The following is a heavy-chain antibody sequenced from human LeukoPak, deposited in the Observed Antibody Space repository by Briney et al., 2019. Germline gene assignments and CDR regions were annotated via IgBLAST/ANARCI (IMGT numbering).Heavy chain of an antibody. D-gene: IGHD1-1*01. CDR2: INNSGGRT. J-gene: IGHJ4*02. V-gene: IGHV3-23*01. Sequence: GGSLRLSCAASGFTFSKYDMSWVRQGPGKGPEWVSGINNSGGRTYYADSVKGRFTISRDNSKNTLYLQMNSLRAEDTAVYYCARGDRYAFDYWGQGTLVTVSS. CDR1: GFTFSKYD. CDR3: ARGDRYAFDY.